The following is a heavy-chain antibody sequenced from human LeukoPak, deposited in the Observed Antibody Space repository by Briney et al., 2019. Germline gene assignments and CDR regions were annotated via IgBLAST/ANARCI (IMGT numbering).Heavy chain of an antibody. Sequence: GGSLRLSCAASGFTFSSYDMHWVRQAPGKGLEWVSAIGTAGDTYYPGSVKGRFTISRENAKNSLYLQMNSLRAGDTAVYYCARATTVTTQGYYFDYWGQGTLVTVSS. CDR2: IGTAGDT. J-gene: IGHJ4*02. V-gene: IGHV3-13*01. D-gene: IGHD4-17*01. CDR3: ARATTVTTQGYYFDY. CDR1: GFTFSSYD.